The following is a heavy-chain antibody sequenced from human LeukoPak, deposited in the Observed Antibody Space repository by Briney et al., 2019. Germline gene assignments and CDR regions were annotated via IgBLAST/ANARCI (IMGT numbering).Heavy chain of an antibody. CDR2: INQDGSEK. Sequence: PGGSLRLSCVASGFTFTSYWMSWVRQAPGKGLEWVANINQDGSEKLYVDSVKGRFTISRDNAKNSLYLQMNSLRAEDTAVYYCARLYSSSSGKAFDIWGQGTMVTVTS. CDR3: ARLYSSSSGKAFDI. D-gene: IGHD6-6*01. J-gene: IGHJ3*02. V-gene: IGHV3-7*02. CDR1: GFTFTSYW.